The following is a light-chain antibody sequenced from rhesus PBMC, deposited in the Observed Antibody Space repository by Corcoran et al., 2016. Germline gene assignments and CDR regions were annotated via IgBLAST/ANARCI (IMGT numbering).Light chain of an antibody. V-gene: IGKV3-40*03. CDR1: ESVGSY. CDR3: QQYNDLLTLT. CDR2: SAY. Sequence: EIVMTQSPATLSLSPGETATLSCRASESVGSYLAWYQQKPGQAPKLLVHSAYFRATGIPDRFRGSGSRTEFTLTISSLEPEDVGVYHCQQYNDLLTLTFGGGTKVEIK. J-gene: IGKJ4*01.